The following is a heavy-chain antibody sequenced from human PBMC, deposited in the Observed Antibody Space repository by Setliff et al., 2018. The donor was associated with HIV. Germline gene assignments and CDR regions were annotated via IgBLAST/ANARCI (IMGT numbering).Heavy chain of an antibody. CDR3: ATDVGATNRFDY. CDR2: IYYSGST. CDR1: GGSISSANYY. D-gene: IGHD1-26*01. J-gene: IGHJ4*02. V-gene: IGHV4-30-4*08. Sequence: SETLSLTCSVSGGSISSANYYWSWIRQHPGRGLEWIGYIYYSGSTYYNPSLKSRVAMSVDTSRSQFSLKLRPVTAADTAVYYCATDVGATNRFDYWGQGILVTVSS.